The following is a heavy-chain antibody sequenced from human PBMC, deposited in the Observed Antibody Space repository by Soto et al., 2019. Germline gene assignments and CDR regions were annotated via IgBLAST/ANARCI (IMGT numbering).Heavy chain of an antibody. Sequence: QVQLVQSGAEVKKPESSVKVSCKAPGGTFSTYAISWVRQAPGQGLEWMGGIIPMFGTATYAQRFQDRVTITADESTNTVYMELRSLRSEDTAVYFCSSGIQLWLRRINSGYSGWGQGTPVTVSS. D-gene: IGHD5-18*01. V-gene: IGHV1-69*12. CDR1: GGTFSTYA. J-gene: IGHJ4*02. CDR3: SSGIQLWLRRINSGYSG. CDR2: IIPMFGTA.